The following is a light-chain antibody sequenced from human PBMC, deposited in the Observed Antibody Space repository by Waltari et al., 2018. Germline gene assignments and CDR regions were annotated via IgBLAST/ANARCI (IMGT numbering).Light chain of an antibody. CDR3: QTYGSWDT. CDR2: GAS. J-gene: IGKJ2*01. V-gene: IGKV3-20*01. Sequence: EIVLTQSPGTLSLSPGERATLSCRASQIVTSSYLAWYQQKPGQAPRLLIYGASSRATGIPDRFSGSGSGADFTLTISRLEPEDFAVYYYQTYGSWDTFGQGTKLEI. CDR1: QIVTSSY.